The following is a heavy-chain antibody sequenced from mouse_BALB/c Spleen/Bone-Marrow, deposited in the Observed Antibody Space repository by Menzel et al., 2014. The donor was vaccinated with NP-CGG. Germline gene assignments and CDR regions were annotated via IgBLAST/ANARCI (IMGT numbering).Heavy chain of an antibody. D-gene: IGHD3-1*01. V-gene: IGHV1-14*01. CDR1: GYTFTSYV. CDR2: FNPYNDGT. J-gene: IGHJ2*01. Sequence: VQLKESGPELVQPGASVKMSCKASGYTFTSYVMHRVKPKPGQGLEWIGYFNPYNDGTKYNEKFKGKATLTSDKSSSTAYMELSSLTSEDSAVYYCTRGATPDYWGQGTTLTVSS. CDR3: TRGATPDY.